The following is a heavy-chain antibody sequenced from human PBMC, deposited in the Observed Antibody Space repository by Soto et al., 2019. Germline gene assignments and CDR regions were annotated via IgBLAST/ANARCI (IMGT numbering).Heavy chain of an antibody. J-gene: IGHJ4*02. Sequence: VGSLRHSCSSSGFTFSSYAMSLVLKTPFKLLEWVSAISYGGGTTYYADSVKGRFTISRDNSKNTLYLQMNSLRAEDTAVYYCAKNPGYYYDSTGYHFEYWGQGTLVTVSS. CDR1: GFTFSSYA. CDR3: AKNPGYYYDSTGYHFEY. V-gene: IGHV3-23*01. CDR2: ISYGGGTT. D-gene: IGHD3-22*01.